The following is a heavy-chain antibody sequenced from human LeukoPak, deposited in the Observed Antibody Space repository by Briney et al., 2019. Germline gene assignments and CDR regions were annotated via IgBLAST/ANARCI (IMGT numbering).Heavy chain of an antibody. CDR1: GYTLTELS. Sequence: GASVKVSCKVSGYTLTELSMHWVRQAPGKGLEWMGGFDPEDGETIYAQKFQGRVTMTRDTSISTAYMELSRLRSDDTAVYYCARGLGGWPSRVLDYWGQGTLVTVSS. CDR2: FDPEDGET. D-gene: IGHD6-19*01. V-gene: IGHV1-24*01. CDR3: ARGLGGWPSRVLDY. J-gene: IGHJ4*02.